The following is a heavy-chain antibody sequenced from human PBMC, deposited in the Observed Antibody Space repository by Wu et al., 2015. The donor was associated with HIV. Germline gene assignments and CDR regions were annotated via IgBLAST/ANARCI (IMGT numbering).Heavy chain of an antibody. CDR1: GGTFSSYA. CDR3: ARDAHEAYDNLLGNNWFDP. CDR2: IIPIFGTA. J-gene: IGHJ5*02. D-gene: IGHD3-22*01. Sequence: QVQLVQSGAEVKKPGSSVKVSCKASGGTFSSYAISWVRQAPGQGLEWMGGIIPIFGTANYAQKFQGRVTITTDESTSTAYMELSSLRSEDTAVYYCARDAHEAYDNLLGNNWFDPWGQGTLVTVSS. V-gene: IGHV1-69*05.